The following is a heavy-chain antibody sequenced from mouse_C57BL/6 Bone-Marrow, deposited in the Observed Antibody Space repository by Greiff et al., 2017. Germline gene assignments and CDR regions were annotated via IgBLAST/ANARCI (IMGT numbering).Heavy chain of an antibody. Sequence: EVKLLESGGGLVQPGGSLKLSCAASGFTFSDYGMAWVRQAPRKGPEWVAFISNLAYSIYYADTVNGRFTISRGNAKNTLYLEMSSLRSEDTAMYYCARNDYAWFAYWGQGTLVTVSA. D-gene: IGHD2-4*01. V-gene: IGHV5-15*01. CDR3: ARNDYAWFAY. CDR1: GFTFSDYG. CDR2: ISNLAYSI. J-gene: IGHJ3*01.